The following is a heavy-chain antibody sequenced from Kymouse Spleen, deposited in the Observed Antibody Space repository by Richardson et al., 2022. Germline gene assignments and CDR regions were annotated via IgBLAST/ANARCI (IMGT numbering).Heavy chain of an antibody. CDR3: ARGGGAVAGHFDY. D-gene: IGHD6-19*01. Sequence: QVQLQQWGAGLLKPSETLSLTCAVYGGSFSGYYWSWIRQPPGKGLEWIGEINHSGSTNYNPSLKSRVTISVDTSKNQFSLKLSSVTAADTAVYYCARGGGAVAGHFDYWGQGTLVTVSS. V-gene: IGHV4-34*01. J-gene: IGHJ4*02. CDR2: INHSGST. CDR1: GGSFSGYY.